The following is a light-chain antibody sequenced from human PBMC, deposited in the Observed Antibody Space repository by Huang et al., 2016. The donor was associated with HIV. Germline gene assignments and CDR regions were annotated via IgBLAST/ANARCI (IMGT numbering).Light chain of an antibody. CDR2: KVA. J-gene: IGKJ1*01. CDR3: MQGTHWPPWT. Sequence: DVVMTQSPLSLPVTLGQPASISCRSSQSLVNSDGNTYLNWFQQRPGQSPMRLIYKVANRDSGGPDRFSGSGSGTDFTLRINNVEAEDVGIYYCMQGTHWPPWTFGQGTKVEIK. V-gene: IGKV2-30*01. CDR1: QSLVNSDGNTY.